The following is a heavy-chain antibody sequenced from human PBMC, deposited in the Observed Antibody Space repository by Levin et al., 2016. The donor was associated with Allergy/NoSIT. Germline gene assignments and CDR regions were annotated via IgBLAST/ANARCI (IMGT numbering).Heavy chain of an antibody. D-gene: IGHD1-26*01. CDR2: LYYSGSP. J-gene: IGHJ6*02. Sequence: GSLRLSCTVSGGSITSGTYYWGWVRQPPGKGLEWIGSLYYSGSPYYSPSLKSRVTISVDTSKNQFSLKLSSVTAADTAVYYCARRVGILGHISYYGMDVWGQGTTVTVSS. CDR1: GGSITSGTYY. V-gene: IGHV4-39*01. CDR3: ARRVGILGHISYYGMDV.